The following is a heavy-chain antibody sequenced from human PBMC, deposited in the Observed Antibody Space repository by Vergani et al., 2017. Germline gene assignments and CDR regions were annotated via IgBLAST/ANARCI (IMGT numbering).Heavy chain of an antibody. CDR3: ARSFFDYWSGYQGYYFDY. Sequence: QVQLQESGPGLVKPSQTLSLTCNVSGVSISNSSYYWSWIRQPAGKGLEWLGRVYISRPTNYNPSLKNRVIMSVDTSKNQFSLKLNSVSAADTAVYYCARSFFDYWSGYQGYYFDYWGLGILVTVSS. CDR1: GVSISNSSYY. J-gene: IGHJ4*01. V-gene: IGHV4-61*02. D-gene: IGHD3-3*01. CDR2: VYISRPT.